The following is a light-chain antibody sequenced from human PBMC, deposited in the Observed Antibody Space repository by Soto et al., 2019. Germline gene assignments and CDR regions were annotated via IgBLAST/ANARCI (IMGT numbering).Light chain of an antibody. V-gene: IGKV1-39*01. CDR1: QPVKGY. J-gene: IGKJ4*01. Sequence: IQLTQSPSSLSASVGDRVTITCRASQPVKGYLNWYQHKPGKPPRLLLYSISTLQTGVPSRFSGSGSGTEFTPTISSLQAEDFATYYCHQSYSIPLTFGGGTKVDIK. CDR3: HQSYSIPLT. CDR2: SIS.